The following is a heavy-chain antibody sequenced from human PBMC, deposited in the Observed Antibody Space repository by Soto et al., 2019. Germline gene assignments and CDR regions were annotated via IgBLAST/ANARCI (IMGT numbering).Heavy chain of an antibody. CDR1: GFTFSSYG. CDR3: ARDWGPPAAPTDYYYGMDV. CDR2: TWYDGSNK. Sequence: PGGSLRLSCAASGFTFSSYGMHWVRQAPGKGLEWVAVTWYDGSNKHYADSVKGRFTISRDNSKNTLYLQMNSLRAEDTAVYYCARDWGPPAAPTDYYYGMDVWGQGTTVTVSS. D-gene: IGHD2-2*01. V-gene: IGHV3-33*01. J-gene: IGHJ6*02.